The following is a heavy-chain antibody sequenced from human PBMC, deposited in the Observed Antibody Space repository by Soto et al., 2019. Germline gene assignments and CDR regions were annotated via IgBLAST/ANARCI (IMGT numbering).Heavy chain of an antibody. D-gene: IGHD3-16*01. J-gene: IGHJ1*01. CDR1: GFTSSSYA. V-gene: IGHV3-23*01. Sequence: GSLRLSCAVTGFTSSSYAMSWVRQAPGKGLELVSAISGSGGSAYYPDSVKGRFTISRDNSKNTLYLQMNSLRAEDTAVYYCAKGALYDYIWGSYPQHWGQGTLVTVSS. CDR2: ISGSGGSA. CDR3: AKGALYDYIWGSYPQH.